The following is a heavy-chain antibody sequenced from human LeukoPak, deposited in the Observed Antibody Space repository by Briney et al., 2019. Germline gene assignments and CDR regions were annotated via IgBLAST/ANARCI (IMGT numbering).Heavy chain of an antibody. J-gene: IGHJ4*02. V-gene: IGHV6-1*01. CDR1: GDSVSSNSAA. D-gene: IGHD6-13*01. Sequence: SQTLSLTCAISGDSVSSNSAAWNWIRQSPSRGLEWLVRTYYRSKWFNDYAVSVKSRITINPDTSKNQFSLQLNSVTPEDTAVYYCARDPGGIWGAVAGLLYYFDYWGQGTLVTVSS. CDR3: ARDPGGIWGAVAGLLYYFDY. CDR2: TYYRSKWFN.